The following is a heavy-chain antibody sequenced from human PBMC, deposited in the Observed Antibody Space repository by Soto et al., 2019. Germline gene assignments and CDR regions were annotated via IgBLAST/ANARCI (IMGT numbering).Heavy chain of an antibody. Sequence: EVHLVESGGGLVQPGGSLRLSCAGSGFTFSDYYIDWVRQAPGKGLEWVGRSRDKGNSYSTDYAASVKGRFTVSRDASKNSLYLQMNSLKAEDTALYYCASSIPGITSFDYWGQGTLVTVSS. V-gene: IGHV3-72*01. CDR1: GFTFSDYY. CDR3: ASSIPGITSFDY. D-gene: IGHD1-7*01. J-gene: IGHJ4*02. CDR2: SRDKGNSYST.